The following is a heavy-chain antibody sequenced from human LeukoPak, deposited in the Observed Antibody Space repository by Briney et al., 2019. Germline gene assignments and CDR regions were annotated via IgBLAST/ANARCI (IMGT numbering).Heavy chain of an antibody. Sequence: PSETLSLTCTVSGGSISSYYWSWIRQPPGKGLEWIGFMYYSGRTTYNPSLKSRVTISVDTSKDQFSLKLSSVTAADTAVYYCAGEGGGFDYWGQGTLVTVSS. CDR2: MYYSGRT. CDR3: AGEGGGFDY. D-gene: IGHD3-16*01. V-gene: IGHV4-59*01. J-gene: IGHJ4*02. CDR1: GGSISSYY.